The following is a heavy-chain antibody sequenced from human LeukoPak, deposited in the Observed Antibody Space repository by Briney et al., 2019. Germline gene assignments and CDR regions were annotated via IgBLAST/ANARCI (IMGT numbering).Heavy chain of an antibody. J-gene: IGHJ4*02. CDR3: ATEAFDF. Sequence: GGSLRLSCAASGFTFSSYAMHWVRQAPGKGLEYVSAISSNGGSTYYANSVKGRFTISRDDSKNTLYLQLGSLRDDDMAVYYCATEAFDFWGQGTLVTVSS. CDR1: GFTFSSYA. CDR2: ISSNGGST. V-gene: IGHV3-64*01.